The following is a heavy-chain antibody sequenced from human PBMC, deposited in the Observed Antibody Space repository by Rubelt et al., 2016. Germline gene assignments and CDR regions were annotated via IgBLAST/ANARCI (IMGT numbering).Heavy chain of an antibody. D-gene: IGHD6-13*01. CDR3: ASALPAAGCFDY. CDR1: GFTFNNYW. J-gene: IGHJ4*02. CDR2: IKQDGSEK. V-gene: IGHV3-7*01. Sequence: GFTFNNYWMNWVRQAPGKGLEWVANIKQDGSEKYYVDSVKGRFTISRDNAKNSLYLQMNSLRAEDTAVYYCASALPAAGCFDYWGQGTLVTVSS.